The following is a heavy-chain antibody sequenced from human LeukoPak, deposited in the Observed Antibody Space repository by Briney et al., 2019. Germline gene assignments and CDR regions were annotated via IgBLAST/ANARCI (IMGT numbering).Heavy chain of an antibody. V-gene: IGHV3-11*01. CDR1: GFTFSDYN. J-gene: IGHJ6*02. CDR2: ITNGGSTI. CDR3: ARSIGLTGGGVDV. D-gene: IGHD3-9*01. Sequence: PGGSLRLSCAASGFTFSDYNMNWVRQAPGKGLEWVSYITNGGSTIHHADSVKGRFTISRYNAKKTLYLQMNSLRAEDTAVYYCARSIGLTGGGVDVWGQGTTVTVS.